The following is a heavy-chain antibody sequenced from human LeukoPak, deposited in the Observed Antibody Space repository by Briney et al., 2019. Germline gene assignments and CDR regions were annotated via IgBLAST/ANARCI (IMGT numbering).Heavy chain of an antibody. D-gene: IGHD3-10*01. CDR2: IGPGDSIT. CDR3: ARHGLGSDGYHYFDY. Sequence: GESLRISCKGSGYTFTSYWISWVRHMPGKGLELMRKIGPGDSITSYSPCFQGHVSISADKSITTAYLQWSSLKASDTVIYYCARHGLGSDGYHYFDYWGQGTLVTVSS. V-gene: IGHV5-10-1*01. J-gene: IGHJ4*02. CDR1: GYTFTSYW.